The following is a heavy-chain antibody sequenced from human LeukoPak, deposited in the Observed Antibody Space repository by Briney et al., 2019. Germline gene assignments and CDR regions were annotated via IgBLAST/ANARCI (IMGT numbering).Heavy chain of an antibody. D-gene: IGHD6-25*01. CDR3: AKGHTATSGIY. CDR1: GFTFSDYS. J-gene: IGHJ4*02. V-gene: IGHV3-21*01. Sequence: PGGSLRLSCAASGFTFSDYSMKWVRQAPGKGLEWVSSISSGNSYIYYGDSVKGRFTISRDNAKNSLYLQMNSLRVEDTAVYYCAKGHTATSGIYWGQGTLVTVSS. CDR2: ISSGNSYI.